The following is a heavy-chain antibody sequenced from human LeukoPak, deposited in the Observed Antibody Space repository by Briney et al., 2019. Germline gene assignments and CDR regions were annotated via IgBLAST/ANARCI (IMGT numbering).Heavy chain of an antibody. CDR2: IYSGGTT. CDR3: ARDTDYYGSGRHGYFDH. D-gene: IGHD3-10*01. V-gene: IGHV3-66*01. Sequence: GGSLRLSCAASGLTISNNFMGWVRQAPGKWLEWVSVIYSGGTTHSADSVKGRFTISRDNSKNTLHLQMNSLRVEDTAVYYCARDTDYYGSGRHGYFDHWGQGTLVTVSP. CDR1: GLTISNNF. J-gene: IGHJ1*01.